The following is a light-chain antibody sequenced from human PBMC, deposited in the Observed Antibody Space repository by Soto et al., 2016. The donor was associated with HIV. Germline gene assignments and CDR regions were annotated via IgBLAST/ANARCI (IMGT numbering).Light chain of an antibody. Sequence: IQMTQSPSSLYASIGDRVTFTCRASQGIGNSLAWYQQKPGKAPKLLLYGASRLESGVPSRFSGTGSGAEYILIIGSLQPEDFATYYCQQYYSTPETFGQGTKAEFK. CDR1: QGIGNS. J-gene: IGKJ1*01. CDR2: GAS. CDR3: QQYYSTPET. V-gene: IGKV1-NL1*01.